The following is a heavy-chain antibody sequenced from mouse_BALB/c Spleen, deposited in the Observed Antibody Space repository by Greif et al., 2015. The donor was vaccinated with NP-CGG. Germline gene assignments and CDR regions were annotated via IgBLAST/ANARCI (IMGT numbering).Heavy chain of an antibody. Sequence: VQLQQPGAELVKPGASVKLSCTASGFNIKDTYMHWVKQRPEQGLEWIGRIDPANGNTKYDPKFQGKATITADTSSNTAYLQLSSLTSEDTAVYYCAREEYYGKRDYFDYWGQGTTLTVSS. V-gene: IGHV14-3*02. J-gene: IGHJ2*01. CDR2: IDPANGNT. CDR3: AREEYYGKRDYFDY. D-gene: IGHD1-1*01. CDR1: GFNIKDTY.